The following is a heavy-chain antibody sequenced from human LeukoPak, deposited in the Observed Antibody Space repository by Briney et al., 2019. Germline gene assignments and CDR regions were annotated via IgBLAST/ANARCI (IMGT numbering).Heavy chain of an antibody. CDR2: ISSSGSTI. V-gene: IGHV3-48*03. CDR1: GFTFSSYE. Sequence: GGSLRLSCAASGFTFSSYEMNWVRQAPGKGLEWVSYISSSGSTIYYADSVKGRFTISRDNAKNSLYLQMNSLRAEDTAVYYCARDSRNRAPRITMIVVDRYYYYYGMDVWGQGTTVTVSS. J-gene: IGHJ6*02. D-gene: IGHD3-22*01. CDR3: ARDSRNRAPRITMIVVDRYYYYYGMDV.